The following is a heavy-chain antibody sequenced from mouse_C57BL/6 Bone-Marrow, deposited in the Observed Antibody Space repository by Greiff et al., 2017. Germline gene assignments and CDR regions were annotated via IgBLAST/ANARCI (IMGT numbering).Heavy chain of an antibody. CDR3: ARHCYGNGFDY. Sequence: EVMLVESGGDLVKPGGSLKLSCAASGFTFSSYGMSWVRQTPDKRLEWVATISSGGSYTYYPDSVKGRFPISSDNANNTLYLQMSKLKSEDTAMYACARHCYGNGFDYWGQGTTLTVSS. CDR2: ISSGGSYT. V-gene: IGHV5-6*01. D-gene: IGHD1-1*01. J-gene: IGHJ2*01. CDR1: GFTFSSYG.